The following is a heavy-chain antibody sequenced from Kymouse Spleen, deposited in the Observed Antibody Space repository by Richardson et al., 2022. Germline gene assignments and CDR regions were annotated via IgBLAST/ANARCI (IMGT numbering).Heavy chain of an antibody. CDR2: INHSGST. CDR1: GGSFSGYY. J-gene: IGHJ3*02. D-gene: IGHD3-10*01. V-gene: IGHV4-34*01. Sequence: QVQLQQWGAGLLKPSETLSLTCAVYGGSFSGYYWSWIRQPPGKGLEWIGEINHSGSTNYNPSLKSRVTISVDTSKNQFSLKLSSVTAADTAVYYCARGGYYGSGSYYAFDIWGQGTMVTVSS. CDR3: ARGGYYGSGSYYAFDI.